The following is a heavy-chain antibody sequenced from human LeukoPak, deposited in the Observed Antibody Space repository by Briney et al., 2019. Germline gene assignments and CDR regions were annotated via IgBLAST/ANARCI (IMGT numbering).Heavy chain of an antibody. Sequence: GGSLRLSCAASGFTFSSYSMNWVRQAPGKGLEWVSSISSSSSYIYYADSVKGRFTISRDNAKNSLYLQMNSLRAEDTAVYYCARDNTPGRRSIAARGDAFDIWGQGTMVTVSS. CDR2: ISSSSSYI. D-gene: IGHD6-6*01. CDR3: ARDNTPGRRSIAARGDAFDI. V-gene: IGHV3-21*04. J-gene: IGHJ3*02. CDR1: GFTFSSYS.